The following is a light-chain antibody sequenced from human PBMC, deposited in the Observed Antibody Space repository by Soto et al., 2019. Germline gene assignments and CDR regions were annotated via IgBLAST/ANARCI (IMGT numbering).Light chain of an antibody. CDR1: QSITTF. Sequence: DIQMTQSPSSLSASVGDRVTITCRASQSITTFLNWYQHKPGIPPKVLIYAGSTLRRGLPSRFAGSGSGTDFTLTISSLQPEDVATYYCQHTYSAPSTFGQATKVEIK. J-gene: IGKJ1*01. CDR3: QHTYSAPST. V-gene: IGKV1-39*01. CDR2: AGS.